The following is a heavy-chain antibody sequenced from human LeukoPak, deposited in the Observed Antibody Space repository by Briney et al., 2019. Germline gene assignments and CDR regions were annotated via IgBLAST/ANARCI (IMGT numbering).Heavy chain of an antibody. Sequence: ASVKVSCKASGYTFTSYYMHWVRQAPGQGLEWMGIINPSGGSTSYAQKFQGRVTMTRDTSTSTVYMELSSLRSEDTAVYYCAREEGLVVPAARDDYCGQGTLVTVSS. CDR2: INPSGGST. V-gene: IGHV1-46*01. J-gene: IGHJ4*02. CDR3: AREEGLVVPAARDDY. CDR1: GYTFTSYY. D-gene: IGHD2-2*01.